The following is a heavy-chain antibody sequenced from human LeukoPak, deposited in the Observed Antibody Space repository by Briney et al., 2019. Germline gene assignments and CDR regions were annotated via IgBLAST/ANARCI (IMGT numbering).Heavy chain of an antibody. CDR3: PPDSHVFTMILVVPGDVFDI. CDR1: GFTFSNAW. D-gene: IGHD3-22*01. J-gene: IGHJ3*02. V-gene: IGHV3-15*01. CDR2: IKSKTDGGTT. Sequence: GGSLRLSCAASGFTFSNAWMSWVRQAPGKGLESVGRIKSKTDGGTTDYAAPVKGRFTISRYDSKNTLYLQMNSLKTEDTAVYYCPPDSHVFTMILVVPGDVFDIWGQGKMVTVFS.